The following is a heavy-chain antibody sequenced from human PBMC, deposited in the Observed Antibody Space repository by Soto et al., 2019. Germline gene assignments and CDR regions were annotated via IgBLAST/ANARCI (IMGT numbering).Heavy chain of an antibody. CDR3: ARGGGSSSSDWFDP. V-gene: IGHV4-30-2*01. D-gene: IGHD6-6*01. Sequence: SETLSLTCAVSGGSISSGGYSWSWIRQPPGKGLEWIGYIYHSGSTYYNPSLKSRVTISVDRSKNQLSLKLSSVTAADTAVYYCARGGGSSSSDWFDPWGQGTLVTVYS. CDR1: GGSISSGGYS. CDR2: IYHSGST. J-gene: IGHJ5*02.